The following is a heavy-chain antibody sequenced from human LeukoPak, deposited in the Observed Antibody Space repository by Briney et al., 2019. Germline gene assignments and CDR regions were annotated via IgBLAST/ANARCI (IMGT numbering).Heavy chain of an antibody. V-gene: IGHV4-30-2*01. Sequence: SETLSLTCAVSGVSISGGGYSWSWIRQPPGKGLEWIGYIYHSGSTYYNPSLKSRVTISVDRSKNQFSLKLSSVTAADTAVYYCARVGGWDYYFDYWGQGTLVTVSS. J-gene: IGHJ4*02. CDR1: GVSISGGGYS. CDR2: IYHSGST. D-gene: IGHD6-19*01. CDR3: ARVGGWDYYFDY.